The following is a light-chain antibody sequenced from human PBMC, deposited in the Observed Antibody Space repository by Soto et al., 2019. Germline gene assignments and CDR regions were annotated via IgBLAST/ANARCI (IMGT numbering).Light chain of an antibody. CDR2: DAS. CDR3: QQYQTYST. J-gene: IGKJ5*01. CDR1: QSIRSV. V-gene: IGKV1-5*01. Sequence: DIHMTQSPSTLSASVGDSVTINCLSSQSIRSVLAWYQQKPEKAPKVRIYDASSLGSGVPSRFSGSGSGTEFTLTISSLQPDDFATYFYQQYQTYSTFGQGTRLENK.